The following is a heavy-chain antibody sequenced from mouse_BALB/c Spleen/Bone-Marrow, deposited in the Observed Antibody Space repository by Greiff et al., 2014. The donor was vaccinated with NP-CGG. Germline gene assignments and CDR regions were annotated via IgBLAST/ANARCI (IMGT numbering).Heavy chain of an antibody. D-gene: IGHD1-2*01. J-gene: IGHJ4*01. V-gene: IGHV2-9*02. CDR1: GFSLTSYG. Sequence: QVQLKESGPGLVAPSQSLSITCTVSGFSLTSYGVHWGRQPPGKGLGWLGVIWADGSTNYNSALMSRLSIRKDNSKSQVFLKMNSLQTDDTAMYYCARITTATGAMDYWGQGTSVTVSS. CDR3: ARITTATGAMDY. CDR2: IWADGST.